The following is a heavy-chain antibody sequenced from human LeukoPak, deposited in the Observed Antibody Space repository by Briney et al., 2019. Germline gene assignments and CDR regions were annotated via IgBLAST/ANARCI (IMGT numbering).Heavy chain of an antibody. CDR3: ARGGGRYYDSSGYYHYYFDY. Sequence: SETLSLTCTVSGGSISSSSYYWSWIRQPPGKGLEWIGYIYHSGSTYYNPSLKSRVTISVDRSKNQFSLKLSSVTAADTAVYYCARGGGRYYDSSGYYHYYFDYWGQGTLVTVSS. J-gene: IGHJ4*02. V-gene: IGHV4-30-2*01. D-gene: IGHD3-22*01. CDR2: IYHSGST. CDR1: GGSISSSSYY.